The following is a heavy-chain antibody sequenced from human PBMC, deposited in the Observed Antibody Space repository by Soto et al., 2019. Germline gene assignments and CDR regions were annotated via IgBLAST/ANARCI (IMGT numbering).Heavy chain of an antibody. D-gene: IGHD3-16*01. CDR1: GGSISSYY. J-gene: IGHJ4*02. CDR3: VGYGWGSFSEY. CDR2: IYYSGST. V-gene: IGHV4-59*12. Sequence: SETLSLTCTVSGGSISSYYWSWTRQPPGKGLEWIGYIYYSGSTNYNPSLKSRVTISVDTSKNQFSLKLSSVSAADAAVYECVGYGWGSFSEYWSQGTLVTVSS.